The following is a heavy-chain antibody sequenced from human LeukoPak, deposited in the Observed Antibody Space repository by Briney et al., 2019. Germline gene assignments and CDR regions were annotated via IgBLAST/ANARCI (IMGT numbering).Heavy chain of an antibody. V-gene: IGHV3-23*01. Sequence: GSLRLSCAASGFTFSSYAMSWVRQAPGKGLEWVSAISDSAGSTYYADSVKGRFTISRDNSKNTLYLQMISLRAEDTAVYYCANVVFGVVTPIYYMDVWGKGTTVTVSS. D-gene: IGHD3-3*01. J-gene: IGHJ6*03. CDR3: ANVVFGVVTPIYYMDV. CDR1: GFTFSSYA. CDR2: ISDSAGST.